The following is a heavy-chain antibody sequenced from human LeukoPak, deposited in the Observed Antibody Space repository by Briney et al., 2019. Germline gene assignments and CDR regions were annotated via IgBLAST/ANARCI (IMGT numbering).Heavy chain of an antibody. CDR3: ARQREAGTPLTNPLEYCYYYMDV. Sequence: GASVKVSCKASGYTFTSYDINWVRQATGQGLEWMGWMNPNSGNTGYAQKFQGRVTMTRNTSISTAYMELSSLRSEDTAVYYCARQREAGTPLTNPLEYCYYYMDVWGKGTTVTVSS. D-gene: IGHD1-7*01. CDR1: GYTFTSYD. CDR2: MNPNSGNT. V-gene: IGHV1-8*01. J-gene: IGHJ6*03.